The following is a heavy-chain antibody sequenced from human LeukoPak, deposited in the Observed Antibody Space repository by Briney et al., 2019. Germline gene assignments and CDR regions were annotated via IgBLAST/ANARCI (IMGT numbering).Heavy chain of an antibody. D-gene: IGHD3-16*01. Sequence: GGSLRLSCAASGFRFDDYDMSWVRHVPGKGLEWVSGTNWDGASTGYADSVKGRFTISRDNAQSSLYLQMDRLRAEDTAVYYCARDGVVNFWVSYGTYNYYYHMDVWGKGTTVTVSS. CDR1: GFRFDDYD. V-gene: IGHV3-20*04. CDR2: TNWDGAST. J-gene: IGHJ6*04. CDR3: ARDGVVNFWVSYGTYNYYYHMDV.